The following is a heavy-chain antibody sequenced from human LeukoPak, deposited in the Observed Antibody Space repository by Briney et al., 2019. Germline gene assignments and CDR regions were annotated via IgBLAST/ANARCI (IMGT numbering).Heavy chain of an antibody. CDR1: GGTFSSYA. CDR2: IIPIFGTA. D-gene: IGHD6-6*01. J-gene: IGHJ4*02. CDR3: ASDPSIAGYFDY. V-gene: IGHV1-69*05. Sequence: ASVKVSCKASGGTFSSYAISWVREAPGQGLEWMGGIIPIFGTANYAQKFQGRVTITTDESTSTAYMELSSLRSEDTAVYYRASDPSIAGYFDYWGQGTLVTVSS.